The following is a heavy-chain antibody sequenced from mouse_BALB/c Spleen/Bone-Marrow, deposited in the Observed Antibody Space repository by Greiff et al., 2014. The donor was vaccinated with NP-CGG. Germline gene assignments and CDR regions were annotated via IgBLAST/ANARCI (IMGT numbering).Heavy chain of an antibody. J-gene: IGHJ4*01. CDR2: LNPTNGGT. Sequence: EVKLVESGPDLVKPGASVKISCKASGYSFTGYYMYWVKQSHGMSLEWIGRLNPTNGGTSSTQKFKGKARLTVDKSSSTAYMEVRSVTSEDSGVDYWERDAMDYWGQGTSVTVAS. CDR3: ERDAMDY. CDR1: GYSFTGYY. V-gene: IGHV1-26*01.